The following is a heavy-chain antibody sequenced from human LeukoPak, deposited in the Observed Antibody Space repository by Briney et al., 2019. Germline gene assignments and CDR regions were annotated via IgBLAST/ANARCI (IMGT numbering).Heavy chain of an antibody. D-gene: IGHD3-10*01. J-gene: IGHJ5*02. CDR2: IWYGGSNK. CDR1: GFTFSNYG. V-gene: IGHV3-33*01. CDR3: ARSLERDYHGASYYMNNWFDP. Sequence: GRSLRLSCAPSGFTFSNYGMHWVRQAPGRGLEWVAVIWYGGSNKYYADSVKGRFTISRDNSKNTLCLQMNSLRAEDTAVYYCARSLERDYHGASYYMNNWFDPWGQGTLVTVSS.